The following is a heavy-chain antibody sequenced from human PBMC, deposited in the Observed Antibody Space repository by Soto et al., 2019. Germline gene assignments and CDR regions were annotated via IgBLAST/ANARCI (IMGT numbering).Heavy chain of an antibody. D-gene: IGHD3-22*01. J-gene: IGHJ3*02. CDR1: GYTFTSHD. V-gene: IGHV1-18*01. Sequence: GASVKVSCKASGYTFTSHDISWVRQATGQGLEWMGWMSAYNGNTDYAQRLQGRVTMTTDTSTSTAYMELRSLRSDDTAVYYCARVPITMIVVVIADAFDIWGQGTMVTVSS. CDR3: ARVPITMIVVVIADAFDI. CDR2: MSAYNGNT.